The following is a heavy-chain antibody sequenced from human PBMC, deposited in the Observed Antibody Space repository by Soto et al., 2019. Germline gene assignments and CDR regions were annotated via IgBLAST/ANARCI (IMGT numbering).Heavy chain of an antibody. CDR2: IYYSGST. CDR1: GGSISSNS. V-gene: IGHV4-59*01. D-gene: IGHD3-22*01. Sequence: PSETLSLTCSVSGGSISSNSWSWIRQPPGKGLEWIGYIYYSGSTNYNPSLKSRVTISVDTSKNQFSLKLSSVTAADTAVYYCARVKDYYDSSGYYPVFDYWGQGTLVTVSS. CDR3: ARVKDYYDSSGYYPVFDY. J-gene: IGHJ4*02.